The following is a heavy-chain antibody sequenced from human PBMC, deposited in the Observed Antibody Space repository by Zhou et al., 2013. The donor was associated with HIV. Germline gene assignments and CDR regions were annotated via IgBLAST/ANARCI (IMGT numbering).Heavy chain of an antibody. J-gene: IGHJ3*01. CDR1: GYTFTSYG. V-gene: IGHV1-18*01. CDR3: ARAPPPPNYSDGFVVGGSLDV. CDR2: ISAYNGNT. D-gene: IGHD6-19*01. Sequence: QVQLVQSGGEVKKPGASVKVSCKASGYTFTSYGINWVRQVPGQGLEWMGWISAYNGNTNYAQKVQGRVTMTTDTSTSTAYMELRSLRSDDTAVYYCARAPPPPNYSDGFVVGGSLDVWGRGTKGHCLF.